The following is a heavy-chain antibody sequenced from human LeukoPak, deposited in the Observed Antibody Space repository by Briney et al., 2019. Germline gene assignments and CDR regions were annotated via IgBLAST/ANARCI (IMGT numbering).Heavy chain of an antibody. D-gene: IGHD3-16*01. J-gene: IGHJ3*02. CDR2: IIPIFGIA. V-gene: IGHV1-69*04. CDR3: ARGGLGLYAYDI. Sequence: ASVKVSCKASGGTFSSYAISWVRQAPGQGLEWMGRIIPIFGIANYAQKFQGRVTITADKSTSTAYMELSSLRSEDTAVYYCARGGLGLYAYDIWGRGTMVTVSS. CDR1: GGTFSSYA.